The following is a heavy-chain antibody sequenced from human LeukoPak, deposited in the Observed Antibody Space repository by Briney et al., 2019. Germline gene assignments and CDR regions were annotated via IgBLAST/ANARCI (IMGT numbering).Heavy chain of an antibody. CDR3: ARGPTTVTIVYYYYMDV. Sequence: SETLSLTCTVYGGSISSGDYYWSWIRQPPGKGLEWIGYIYYSGSTYYNPSLKSRVTISVDTSKNQFSLKLSSVTAADTAVYYCARGPTTVTIVYYYYMDVWGKGTTVTVSS. CDR1: GGSISSGDYY. V-gene: IGHV4-30-4*08. CDR2: IYYSGST. D-gene: IGHD4-11*01. J-gene: IGHJ6*03.